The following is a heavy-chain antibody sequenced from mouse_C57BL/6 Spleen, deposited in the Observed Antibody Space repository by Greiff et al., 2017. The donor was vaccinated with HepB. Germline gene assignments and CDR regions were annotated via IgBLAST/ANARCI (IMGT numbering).Heavy chain of an antibody. V-gene: IGHV5-6*01. CDR2: ISSGGSYT. J-gene: IGHJ3*01. CDR3: ARHEGGPNWGLAWFAY. D-gene: IGHD4-1*01. Sequence: EVKLMESGGDLVKPGGSLKLSCAASGFTFSSYGMSWVRQTPDKRLEWVATISSGGSYTYYPDSVKGRFTISRDNAKNTLYLQMSSLKSEDTAMYYCARHEGGPNWGLAWFAYWGQGTLVTVSA. CDR1: GFTFSSYG.